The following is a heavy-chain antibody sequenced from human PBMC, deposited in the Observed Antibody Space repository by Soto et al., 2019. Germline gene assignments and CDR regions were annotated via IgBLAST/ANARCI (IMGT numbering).Heavy chain of an antibody. J-gene: IGHJ3*02. Sequence: TLSLTCAVSGGSISSGGYSWSWIRQPPGKGLEWIGYIYHSGSTYYNPSLKSRVTISVDRSKNQFSLKLSSVTAADTAVYYCARVGGHDDAFDIWGQGTMVTVSS. D-gene: IGHD3-10*01. CDR2: IYHSGST. V-gene: IGHV4-30-2*01. CDR1: GGSISSGGYS. CDR3: ARVGGHDDAFDI.